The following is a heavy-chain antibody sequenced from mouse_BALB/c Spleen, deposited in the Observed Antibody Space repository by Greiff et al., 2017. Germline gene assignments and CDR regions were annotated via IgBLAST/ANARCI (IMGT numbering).Heavy chain of an antibody. V-gene: IGHV2-6-7*01. CDR1: GFSLTGYG. CDR2: IWGDGST. J-gene: IGHJ4*01. CDR3: ARDRNYAMDY. Sequence: QVQLKESGPGLVAPSQSLSITCTVSGFSLTGYGVNWVRKPPGKGLEWLGMIWGDGSTDYNSALKSRLSISKDNSKSQVFLKMNSLQTDDTARYYCARDRNYAMDYWGQGTSVTVSS.